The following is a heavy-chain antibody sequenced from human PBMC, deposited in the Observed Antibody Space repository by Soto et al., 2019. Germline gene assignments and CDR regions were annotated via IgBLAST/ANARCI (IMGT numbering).Heavy chain of an antibody. V-gene: IGHV1-46*01. CDR3: ARDLVVSPRSWFDP. CDR2: INPDGGDT. CDR1: GYMFTSYY. D-gene: IGHD2-15*01. J-gene: IGHJ5*02. Sequence: ASVKVSCKASGYMFTSYYMHWVRQAPGQGLEWLGIINPDGGDTTYAQKFQGRVTMTRDTSTRTVYMELSSLRSEDTAVYYCARDLVVSPRSWFDPWGQGTLVTVSS.